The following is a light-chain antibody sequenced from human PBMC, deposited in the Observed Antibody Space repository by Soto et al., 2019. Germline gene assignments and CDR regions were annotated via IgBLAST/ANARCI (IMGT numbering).Light chain of an antibody. CDR3: QQYGSSLIT. CDR2: GAS. J-gene: IGKJ5*01. CDR1: QSVSSSY. Sequence: DIVLTQSPGTLSLSPGERATLSCRASQSVSSSYLAWYQQKPGQAPRLLIYGASSRATGIPDRFSGSGSGTDFTLTISRLEPEDFAVYYCQQYGSSLITFGQRTRLEI. V-gene: IGKV3-20*01.